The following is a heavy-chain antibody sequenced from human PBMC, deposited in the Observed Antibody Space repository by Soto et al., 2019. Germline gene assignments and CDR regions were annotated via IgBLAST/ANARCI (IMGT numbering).Heavy chain of an antibody. Sequence: QVQLVESGGGVVQPGRSLRLSCAASGFTFSSYGMHWVRQAPGKGLEWVAVIWYDGSNKYYADSVKGRFTISRDNSKNTLCLQMNSLRAEDTAVYYCARGDHYDFWSGYYRPQYYYYYMDVWGKGTTVTVSS. J-gene: IGHJ6*03. V-gene: IGHV3-33*01. CDR1: GFTFSSYG. D-gene: IGHD3-3*01. CDR3: ARGDHYDFWSGYYRPQYYYYYMDV. CDR2: IWYDGSNK.